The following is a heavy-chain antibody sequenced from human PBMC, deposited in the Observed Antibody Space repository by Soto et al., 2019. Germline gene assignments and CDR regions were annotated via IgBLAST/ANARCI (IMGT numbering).Heavy chain of an antibody. CDR1: GFTFTNAW. J-gene: IGHJ4*02. V-gene: IGHV3-15*07. CDR3: TTEKGY. Sequence: EVQLVESGGGLVKPGEYLRLSCAASGFTFTNAWMNWVRQAPGKGLEWVGRIRSKTEGGTPDYAATVKGRFTISRDDSKNTLYVQMNSLKTEDKAIYYCTTEKGYWGQGTLVTVSS. CDR2: IRSKTEGGTP.